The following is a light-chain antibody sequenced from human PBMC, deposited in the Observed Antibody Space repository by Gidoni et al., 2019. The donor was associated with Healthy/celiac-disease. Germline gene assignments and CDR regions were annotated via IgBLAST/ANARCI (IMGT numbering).Light chain of an antibody. CDR2: SNN. CDR1: SSNIGSNT. CDR3: AAWDDSLNGYVV. J-gene: IGLJ2*01. Sequence: QSVLPQPPSASGTPGQRVTISCSGSSSNIGSNTVNWYQQLPGTAPKLLIYSNNQRPPGVPDRFSGSKSGTSASLAISGLQSEDVADYYCAAWDDSLNGYVVFGGGTKLTVL. V-gene: IGLV1-44*01.